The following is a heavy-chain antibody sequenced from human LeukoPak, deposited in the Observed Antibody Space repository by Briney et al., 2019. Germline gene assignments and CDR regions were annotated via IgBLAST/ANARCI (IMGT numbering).Heavy chain of an antibody. J-gene: IGHJ4*02. CDR2: ISSSSTI. CDR3: ARDWIRGVHSLDY. V-gene: IGHV3-48*01. D-gene: IGHD3-10*01. CDR1: GFTFSSYS. Sequence: GGSLRLSCAASGFTFSSYSMNWVRQAPGKGLEWVSYISSSSTIYYADSVKGRFTISRDNAKNSLYLQMNSLRAEDTAVYYCARDWIRGVHSLDYWGQGTLVTVSS.